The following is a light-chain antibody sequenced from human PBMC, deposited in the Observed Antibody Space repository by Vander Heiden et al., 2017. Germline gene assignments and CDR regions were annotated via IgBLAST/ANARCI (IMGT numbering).Light chain of an antibody. J-gene: IGLJ2*01. Sequence: SSELTQPPSVSVSPGQTASITCPGDNLGDKYACWSQQKPGQSPVLVIYQDGKRPSGIPRRFSGSNSGNTATLTIRGTQAMDEAYYYCQAWDSSTAVFGGGTKLTVL. CDR2: QDG. CDR3: QAWDSSTAV. CDR1: NLGDKY. V-gene: IGLV3-1*01.